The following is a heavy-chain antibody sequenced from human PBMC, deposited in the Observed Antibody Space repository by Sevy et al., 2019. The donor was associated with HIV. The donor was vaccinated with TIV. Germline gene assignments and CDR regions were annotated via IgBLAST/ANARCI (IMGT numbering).Heavy chain of an antibody. D-gene: IGHD6-19*01. CDR1: GGSISRSNYY. CDR3: ARVTWYTSGWYWFEP. CDR2: IYYSGST. J-gene: IGHJ5*02. V-gene: IGHV4-39*01. Sequence: SDTLSLTCTVSGGSISRSNYYWGWIRQPPGKGLEWIGSIYYSGSTYYKPSLKSRVTISVDTSKNQFSLKLSSVTAADTAVYYCARVTWYTSGWYWFEPWGQGTLVTVSS.